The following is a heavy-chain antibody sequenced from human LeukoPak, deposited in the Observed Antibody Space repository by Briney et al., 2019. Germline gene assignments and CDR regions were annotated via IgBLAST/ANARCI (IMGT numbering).Heavy chain of an antibody. CDR3: ARDVYDSSGYYPYYFDY. V-gene: IGHV3-66*01. CDR1: GFTVSSNY. D-gene: IGHD3-22*01. CDR2: IYSGGST. J-gene: IGHJ4*02. Sequence: GSLRLSCAASGFTVSSNYMSWVRQAPGKGLEWVSVIYSGGSTYYADSVKGRFTISRDNSKNTLYLQVNSLRAEDTAVYYCARDVYDSSGYYPYYFDYWGQGTLVTVSS.